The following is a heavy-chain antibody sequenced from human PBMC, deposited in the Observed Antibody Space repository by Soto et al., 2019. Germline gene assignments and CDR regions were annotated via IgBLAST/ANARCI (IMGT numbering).Heavy chain of an antibody. V-gene: IGHV4-34*01. Sequence: QVQLQQWGAGPLRPLETLSLTCGVSGGSFSGYYWAWIRQSPGKGLEWIGEINDRGSTNYNPSLKSRVSIQVDTSKNHYSLNLRSVTAADTAVYYCARESHDILTGPPWVWYFDLWGRGTLVTVSS. D-gene: IGHD3-9*01. CDR3: ARESHDILTGPPWVWYFDL. CDR2: INDRGST. J-gene: IGHJ2*01. CDR1: GGSFSGYY.